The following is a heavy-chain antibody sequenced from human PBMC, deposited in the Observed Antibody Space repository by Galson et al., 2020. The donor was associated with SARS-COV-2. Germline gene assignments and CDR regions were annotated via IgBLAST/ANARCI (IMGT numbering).Heavy chain of an antibody. CDR2: MTYIGSS. J-gene: IGHJ3*02. CDR1: GASLSSAF. Sequence: ETSKTLSLTCSVYGASLSSAFWSRIRQPPGKGLDWIGFMTYIGSSTNNTSLKTRVTISVDMSKSHLSLELRSVTAADTAVYYCVRHGYCSSGSFSANDAFHIWGQGTMVTVSS. D-gene: IGHD2-2*03. CDR3: VRHGYCSSGSFSANDAFHI. V-gene: IGHV4-59*08.